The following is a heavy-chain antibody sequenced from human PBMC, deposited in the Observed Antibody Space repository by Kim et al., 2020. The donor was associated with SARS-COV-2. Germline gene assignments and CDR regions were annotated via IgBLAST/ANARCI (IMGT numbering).Heavy chain of an antibody. CDR2: IYYSGST. CDR3: AREEYQLAVD. Sequence: SETLSLTCTVSGGSISSYYWSWIRQPPGKGLEWIGYIYYSGSTNYNPSLKSRVTISVDTSKNQFSLKLSSVTAADTAVYYCAREEYQLAVDWGQGTLVTVSS. J-gene: IGHJ4*02. D-gene: IGHD2-2*01. V-gene: IGHV4-59*01. CDR1: GGSISSYY.